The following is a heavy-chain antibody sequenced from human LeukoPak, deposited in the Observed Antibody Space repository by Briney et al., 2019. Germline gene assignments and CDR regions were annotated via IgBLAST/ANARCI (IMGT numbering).Heavy chain of an antibody. Sequence: GGSLRLSCAASGFTFSSYSMNWVRQAPGKGLEWVSYISSSSSTIYYADSVKGRFTISRDNAKNSLYLQMNSLRAEDTAVYYCARRSYCGGDCYGSDAFDIWGQGTMVTVSS. V-gene: IGHV3-48*01. D-gene: IGHD2-21*02. CDR3: ARRSYCGGDCYGSDAFDI. J-gene: IGHJ3*02. CDR2: ISSSSSTI. CDR1: GFTFSSYS.